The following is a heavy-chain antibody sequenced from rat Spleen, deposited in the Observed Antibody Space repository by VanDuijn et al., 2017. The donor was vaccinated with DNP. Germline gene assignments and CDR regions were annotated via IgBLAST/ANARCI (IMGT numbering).Heavy chain of an antibody. J-gene: IGHJ2*01. Sequence: EVQLVESGGGFVQPGNSLKISCSASGFTFMNYDMAWVRQAPTKGLEWVATISTSGGSTFYRESVQGRFTVSRDNAESTLHLQMDSLRSEDTATYYCARLGRRVGDFWGQGVMVTVSS. V-gene: IGHV5-25*01. CDR1: GFTFMNYD. D-gene: IGHD1-11*01. CDR2: ISTSGGST. CDR3: ARLGRRVGDF.